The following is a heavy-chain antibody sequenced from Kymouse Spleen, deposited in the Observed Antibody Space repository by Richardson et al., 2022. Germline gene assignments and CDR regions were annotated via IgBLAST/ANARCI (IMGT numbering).Heavy chain of an antibody. D-gene: IGHD3-10*01. CDR2: IWYDGSNK. CDR1: GFTFSSYG. Sequence: QVQLVESGGGVVQPGRSLRLSCAASGFTFSSYGMHWVRQAPGKGLEWVAVIWYDGSNKYYADSVKGRFTISRDNSKNTLYLQMNSLRAEDTAVYYCARDCITMVRGVPFDYWGQGTLVTVSS. V-gene: IGHV3-33*01. J-gene: IGHJ4*02. CDR3: ARDCITMVRGVPFDY.